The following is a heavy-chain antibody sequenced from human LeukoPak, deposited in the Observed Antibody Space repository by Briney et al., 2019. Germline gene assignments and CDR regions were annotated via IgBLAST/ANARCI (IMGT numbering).Heavy chain of an antibody. D-gene: IGHD6-6*01. CDR1: GYTFTGYY. J-gene: IGHJ5*02. V-gene: IGHV1-2*02. CDR3: ARGSKIQTKASIAARLSWFDP. CDR2: INPNSGGT. Sequence: ASVKVSCKASGYTFTGYYMHWVRQAPGQGLEWMGWINPNSGGTNYAQKFQGRVTMTRDTSISTAYMELSRLRSDDTAVYYCARGSKIQTKASIAARLSWFDPWGQGTLVTVSS.